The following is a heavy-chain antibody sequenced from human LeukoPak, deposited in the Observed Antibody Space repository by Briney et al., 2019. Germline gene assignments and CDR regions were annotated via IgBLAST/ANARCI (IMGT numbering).Heavy chain of an antibody. CDR3: ARDFWGSGDY. J-gene: IGHJ4*02. Sequence: GGSLRLSCAASGFTFSNYWMSWVRQAPVKGLEWVTNIKEGGSAIYYMDSVKGRFTISRDNAKNSVYLQMNSLRGEDTAVYYWARDFWGSGDYWGQGALVTVSS. D-gene: IGHD7-27*01. CDR1: GFTFSNYW. V-gene: IGHV3-7*01. CDR2: IKEGGSAI.